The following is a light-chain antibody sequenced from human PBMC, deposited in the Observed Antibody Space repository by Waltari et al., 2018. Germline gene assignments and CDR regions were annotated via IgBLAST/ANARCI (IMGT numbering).Light chain of an antibody. CDR2: LTH. V-gene: IGLV1-47*01. CDR1: LSNIGTHY. J-gene: IGLJ1*01. Sequence: QSVLTQPPSASGTPGQSVTISCSGSLSNIGTHYVYWYQQLPGTAPKLLIYLTHQRPSGVPDRFSASKSGTSASLAISGLRFEDEGDYYCATWDDSLNGYVFGTGTKVTVL. CDR3: ATWDDSLNGYV.